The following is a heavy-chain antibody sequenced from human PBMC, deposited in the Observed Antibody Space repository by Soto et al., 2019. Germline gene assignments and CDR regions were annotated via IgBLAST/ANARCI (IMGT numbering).Heavy chain of an antibody. D-gene: IGHD2-21*02. CDR2: IYYSGST. V-gene: IGHV4-39*01. J-gene: IGHJ5*02. CDR1: GGSIGSSSYF. Sequence: SETLSLTCSVSGGSIGSSSYFWGWIRQPPGKGLEWIGSIYYSGSTYYNPSLKSRVTVSVDTSKNQFSLKLSFVTAADTAVYYCARHPSDFWFDPWGQGTLVTVSS. CDR3: ARHPSDFWFDP.